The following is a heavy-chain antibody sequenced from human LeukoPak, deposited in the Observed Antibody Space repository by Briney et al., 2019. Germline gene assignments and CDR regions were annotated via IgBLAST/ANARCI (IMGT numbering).Heavy chain of an antibody. CDR2: VIGSGRIT. Sequence: GGSLRLSCAASGFTLRDGMSWVRQAPGRGLEWVSAVIGSGRITYYPDSLKGRFTISRDNSKNTLYLQMNSLRAEDTAVYYCARDGSSSRYYWGHRTLVTVSS. J-gene: IGHJ4*01. D-gene: IGHD6-6*01. CDR3: ARDGSSSRYY. V-gene: IGHV3-23*01. CDR1: GFTLRDG.